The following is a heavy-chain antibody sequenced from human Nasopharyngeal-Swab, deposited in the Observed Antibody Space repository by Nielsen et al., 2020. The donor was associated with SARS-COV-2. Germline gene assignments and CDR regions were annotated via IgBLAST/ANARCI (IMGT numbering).Heavy chain of an antibody. Sequence: SETLSLTCAVYGGSLSGYYWSWIRQPPGKGLEWIGEINHSGSTNYNPSLKSRVTISVDTSKNQFSLKLSSVTAADTAVYYCARGGRLRYFDWSYYYYGMDVWGQGTTVTVSS. V-gene: IGHV4-34*01. CDR1: GGSLSGYY. CDR3: ARGGRLRYFDWSYYYYGMDV. J-gene: IGHJ6*02. CDR2: INHSGST. D-gene: IGHD3-9*01.